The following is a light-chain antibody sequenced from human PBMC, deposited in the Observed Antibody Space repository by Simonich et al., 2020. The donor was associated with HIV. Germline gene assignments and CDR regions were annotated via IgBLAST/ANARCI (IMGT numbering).Light chain of an antibody. Sequence: DIVMPQSPDSLAVSLGEIATINCKSSQSVLYSSNNKNYLAWYQQKPGQPPKLLIYWASTRESGVPDRFSGSGSGTDFTLTISSLQAEDVAVYYCQQYYSTPISFGQGTRLEIK. CDR3: QQYYSTPIS. J-gene: IGKJ5*01. CDR1: QSVLYSSNNKNY. V-gene: IGKV4-1*01. CDR2: WAS.